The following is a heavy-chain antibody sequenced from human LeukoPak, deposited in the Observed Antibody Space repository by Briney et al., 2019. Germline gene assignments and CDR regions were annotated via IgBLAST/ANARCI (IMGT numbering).Heavy chain of an antibody. J-gene: IGHJ5*02. CDR3: ARVYSGNYYWFDP. CDR1: GFTFSSYA. V-gene: IGHV3-23*01. Sequence: GGSLRLSCAASGFTFSSYAMSWVRQAPGKGLEWVSGISGSGGSTYYPDSVKGRFTISRDDSKNTLYLQMNSLRAEDTAVYYCARVYSGNYYWFDPWGQGTLVTVSS. CDR2: ISGSGGST. D-gene: IGHD1-26*01.